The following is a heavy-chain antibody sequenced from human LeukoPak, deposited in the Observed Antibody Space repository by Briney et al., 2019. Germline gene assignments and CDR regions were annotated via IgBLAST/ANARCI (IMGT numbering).Heavy chain of an antibody. CDR3: ARAPYCGGDCSTWNDY. V-gene: IGHV3-7*01. D-gene: IGHD2-21*02. CDR2: IKQDGSEK. J-gene: IGHJ4*02. Sequence: GGSLRLSCAASGFTFSSYWMSWVRQAPGKGLEWVANIKQDGSEKYYVDSVKGRFTISRDNAKNSLYLQMNSLRAEDTAVYYCARAPYCGGDCSTWNDYWGQGTLVTVSS. CDR1: GFTFSSYW.